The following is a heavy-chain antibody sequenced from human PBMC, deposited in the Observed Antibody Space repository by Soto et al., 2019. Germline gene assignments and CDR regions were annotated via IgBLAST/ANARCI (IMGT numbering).Heavy chain of an antibody. CDR2: VGGSNSDT. V-gene: IGHV3-23*01. CDR3: AKDFIPMNGVYDAFHI. D-gene: IGHD2-8*01. J-gene: IGHJ3*02. Sequence: EVQLLVSGGGLVQPGGSLEISCGASGFRFSNYAMSWVGQAPGKGPEWVSSVGGSNSDTDYADSVKGRFTISRDNSKNTLYLQMNSLRAEDTAIYFCAKDFIPMNGVYDAFHIWGQGTTVTVSS. CDR1: GFRFSNYA.